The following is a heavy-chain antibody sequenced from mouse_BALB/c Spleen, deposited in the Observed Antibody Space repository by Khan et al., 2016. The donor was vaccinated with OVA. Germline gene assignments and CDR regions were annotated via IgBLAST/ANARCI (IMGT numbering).Heavy chain of an antibody. D-gene: IGHD2-3*01. V-gene: IGHV3-2*02. CDR3: AMGMTY. CDR1: GFSITSDYA. Sequence: EVQLQESGPGLVEPSQSLSLTCTVTGFSITSDYAWNWIRQFPGNKLEWMGYISYSGSTSYNPSLSSRSSISRDSSKNQFFMQLNSVTTEDTATYYCAMGMTYWGQGTLVTVSA. J-gene: IGHJ3*01. CDR2: ISYSGST.